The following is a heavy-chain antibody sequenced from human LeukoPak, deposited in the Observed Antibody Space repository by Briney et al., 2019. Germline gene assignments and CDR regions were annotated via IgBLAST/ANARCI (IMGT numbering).Heavy chain of an antibody. CDR2: ITPIFGTA. CDR3: ARMDYDSSGYPD. V-gene: IGHV1-69*05. D-gene: IGHD3-22*01. Sequence: SVKVSCKASGGTFSSYAISWVRQAPGQGLEWMGGITPIFGTANYAQKFQGRVTITTDESTSTAYMELSSLRSEDTAVYYCARMDYDSSGYPDWGQGTLVTVSS. J-gene: IGHJ4*02. CDR1: GGTFSSYA.